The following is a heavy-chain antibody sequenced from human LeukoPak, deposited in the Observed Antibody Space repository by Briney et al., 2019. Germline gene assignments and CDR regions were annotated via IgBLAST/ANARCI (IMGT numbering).Heavy chain of an antibody. CDR3: ARDNYAAANWFDP. J-gene: IGHJ5*02. D-gene: IGHD1-7*01. V-gene: IGHV1-69*05. CDR2: IIPIFGTA. Sequence: ASVKVSCKASGGTFSSYAISWVRQAPGQGLEWMGGIIPIFGTANYAQKFQGRVTITTDESTSTAYMELSSLRSEDTAVYYCARDNYAAANWFDPWGQGTLVTVSS. CDR1: GGTFSSYA.